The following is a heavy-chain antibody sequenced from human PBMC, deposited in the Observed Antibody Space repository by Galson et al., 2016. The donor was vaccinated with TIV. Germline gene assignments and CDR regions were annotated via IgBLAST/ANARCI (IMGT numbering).Heavy chain of an antibody. V-gene: IGHV3-66*02. Sequence: SLRLSCAASGFIVSSNYMTWVRQAPGKGLEWASLIYSGGSTSYADSGKGRFTISRDNSKNTVNLQMNSLRAEDTAVYYCARDRRHCGNECYLYYYYGMDVWGQGTTVTVSS. CDR3: ARDRRHCGNECYLYYYYGMDV. D-gene: IGHD2-21*01. CDR2: IYSGGST. J-gene: IGHJ6*02. CDR1: GFIVSSNY.